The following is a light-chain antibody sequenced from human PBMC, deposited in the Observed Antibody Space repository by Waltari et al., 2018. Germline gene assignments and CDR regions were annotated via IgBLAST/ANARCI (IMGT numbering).Light chain of an antibody. CDR2: GNS. Sequence: QSVLTQPPSVSGAPGQRGTISCTGSSANIQAGSDVHWYQQLPGTAPKLLIYGNSNRPSGVPDRFSGSKSGTSASLAITGLQAEDEADYYCQSYDSSLSGYVVFGGGTKLTVL. CDR3: QSYDSSLSGYVV. J-gene: IGLJ2*01. CDR1: SANIQAGSD. V-gene: IGLV1-40*01.